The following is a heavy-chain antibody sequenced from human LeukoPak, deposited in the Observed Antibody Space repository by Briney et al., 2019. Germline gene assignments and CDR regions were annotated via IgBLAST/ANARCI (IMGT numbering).Heavy chain of an antibody. Sequence: HAGGSLRLSCAASGFTFSSYGMHWVRQAPGKGLEWVAVISYDGSNKYYADSVKGRFTISRDNSKNTLYLQMNGLRAEDTAVYYCARGGYSFDYLGQGTLVTVSS. J-gene: IGHJ4*02. D-gene: IGHD5-12*01. CDR2: ISYDGSNK. V-gene: IGHV3-30*03. CDR1: GFTFSSYG. CDR3: ARGGYSFDY.